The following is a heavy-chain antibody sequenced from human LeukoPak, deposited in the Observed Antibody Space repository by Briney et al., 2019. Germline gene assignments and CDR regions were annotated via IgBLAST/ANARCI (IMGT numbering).Heavy chain of an antibody. D-gene: IGHD2/OR15-2a*01. Sequence: SETLSLTCTVSGGSISSSSYYWGWIRQPPGKGLEWIGSIYYSGSTYYNPSLKSRVTISVDTSRNQFSVRLSSVTAADTAVYYCARDANRGSFDYWGQGVLVAVSA. CDR3: ARDANRGSFDY. V-gene: IGHV4-39*07. CDR2: IYYSGST. J-gene: IGHJ4*02. CDR1: GGSISSSSYY.